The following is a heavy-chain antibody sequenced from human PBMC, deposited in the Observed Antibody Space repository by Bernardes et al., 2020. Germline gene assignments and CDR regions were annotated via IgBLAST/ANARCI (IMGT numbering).Heavy chain of an antibody. CDR1: GFSLSSAGVG. D-gene: IGHD3-10*01. CDR3: AHNSGTYSHPKY. J-gene: IGHJ4*02. V-gene: IGHV2-5*02. CDR2: IYWDDDK. Sequence: SGPTLVKPTQTVTLTCSFSGFSLSSAGVGVVWIRQPPGKALEWLAAIYWDDDKRYSPSLKSRLTITKDTPRNEVVLTMTNMDPVDTATYYCAHNSGTYSHPKYWGQGIVVTVSS.